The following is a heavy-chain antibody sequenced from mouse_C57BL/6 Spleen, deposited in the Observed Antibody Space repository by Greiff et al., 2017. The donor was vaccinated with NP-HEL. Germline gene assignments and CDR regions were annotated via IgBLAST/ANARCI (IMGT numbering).Heavy chain of an antibody. V-gene: IGHV1-54*01. D-gene: IGHD2-3*01. J-gene: IGHJ2*01. CDR1: GYAFTNYL. Sequence: QVQLKESGAELVRPGTSVKVSCKASGYAFTNYLIEWVKQRPGQGLEWIGVINPGSGGTNYNEKFKGKATLTADKSSSTAYMQLSSLTSEDSAVYFCARGGLLRNFDYWGQGTTLTVSS. CDR2: INPGSGGT. CDR3: ARGGLLRNFDY.